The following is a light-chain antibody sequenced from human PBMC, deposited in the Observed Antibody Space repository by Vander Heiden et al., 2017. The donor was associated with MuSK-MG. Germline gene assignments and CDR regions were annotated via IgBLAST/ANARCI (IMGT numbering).Light chain of an antibody. J-gene: IGKJ3*01. CDR2: WAS. CDR3: QQYLAAPRT. CDR1: QSLFHSDNSKDF. Sequence: DLVMTQSPDSLSVSLGGRATINCKASQSLFHSDNSKDFLAWYHQKPGQPPKLLMSWASTRESGVPDRFSGSGSGTDFTLTISSLQAEDVAVYYCQQYLAAPRTFGPGTRVEIK. V-gene: IGKV4-1*01.